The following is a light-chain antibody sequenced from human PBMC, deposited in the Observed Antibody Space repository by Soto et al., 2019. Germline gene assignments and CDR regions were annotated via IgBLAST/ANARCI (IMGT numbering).Light chain of an antibody. CDR3: AAWDDSLDGRVV. J-gene: IGLJ2*01. Sequence: QSVLTQPPSASGTPGQRVTISCSGSSSNIGSNTVNWYQQLPGTAPKLLIYSNNVRPSGVPDRFSGSISGTSAYLAISGLQSEDEADYYCAAWDDSLDGRVVFGGGTKLTVL. CDR2: SNN. CDR1: SSNIGSNT. V-gene: IGLV1-44*01.